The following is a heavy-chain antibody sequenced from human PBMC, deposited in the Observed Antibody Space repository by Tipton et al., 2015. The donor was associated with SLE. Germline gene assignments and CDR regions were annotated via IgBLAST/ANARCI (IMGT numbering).Heavy chain of an antibody. D-gene: IGHD5-24*01. Sequence: QLVQSGAEVKRPGASVKVSCKASGYTFTSYGISWVRQAPGQGLEWMGWISAYNGDTNYAQKFRGRVTMTTDTSTSTAYMELRSLTSDDTAVYYCALERWLQLCDHWGQGTLVTVSS. J-gene: IGHJ4*02. CDR1: GYTFTSYG. CDR2: ISAYNGDT. CDR3: ALERWLQLCDH. V-gene: IGHV1-18*01.